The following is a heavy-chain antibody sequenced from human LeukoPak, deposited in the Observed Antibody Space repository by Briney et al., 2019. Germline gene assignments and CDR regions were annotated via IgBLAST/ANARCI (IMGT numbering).Heavy chain of an antibody. CDR2: IYYSGST. Sequence: PSQTLSLTCTVSGGSISSGSYSWSWIRQPAGKGLEWIGRIYYSGSTYYNPSLKSRVTISVDTSKNQFSLKMRSVTAADTAVYYCARVRRIAAALGWFDPWGQGTLVTVSS. J-gene: IGHJ5*02. CDR1: GGSISSGSYS. V-gene: IGHV4-61*02. D-gene: IGHD6-13*01. CDR3: ARVRRIAAALGWFDP.